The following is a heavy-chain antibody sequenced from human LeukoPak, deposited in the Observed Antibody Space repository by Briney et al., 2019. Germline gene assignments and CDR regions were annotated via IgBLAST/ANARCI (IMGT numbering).Heavy chain of an antibody. CDR1: GFTFSDYY. CDR3: ARAAYPMTTVTTKGCYFDY. J-gene: IGHJ4*02. V-gene: IGHV3-11*04. Sequence: SLRFSCAASGFTFSDYYMSGIRQAPGKVLEWGSYISSSGSTIYYPDSLRGRFTISRYNANNSLYLQMNSLRPEDTDVYYCARAAYPMTTVTTKGCYFDYWGQGTLVTVSS. D-gene: IGHD4-17*01. CDR2: ISSSGSTI.